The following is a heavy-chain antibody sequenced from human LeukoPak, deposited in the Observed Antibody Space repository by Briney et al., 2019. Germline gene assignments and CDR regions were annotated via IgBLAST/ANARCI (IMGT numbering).Heavy chain of an antibody. J-gene: IGHJ4*02. CDR2: IIPIFGTA. Sequence: GASVKVCSKASGGTFSSYAISWVRQAPGQGLEWMGGIIPIFGTANYAQKFQGRVTITADESTSTAYMELSSLRSEDTAVYYCARGSVGYCSGGSCYSANDYWGQGTLVTVSS. CDR3: ARGSVGYCSGGSCYSANDY. CDR1: GGTFSSYA. D-gene: IGHD2-15*01. V-gene: IGHV1-69*01.